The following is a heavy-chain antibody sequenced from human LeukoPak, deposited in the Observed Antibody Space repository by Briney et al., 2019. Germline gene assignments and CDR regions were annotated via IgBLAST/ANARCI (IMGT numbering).Heavy chain of an antibody. J-gene: IGHJ3*02. CDR2: ISGSGGST. D-gene: IGHD3-22*01. V-gene: IGHV3-23*01. Sequence: GGTLRLSCAASGFTFSNYGMSWVRQAPGKGLEWVSAISGSGGSTYYADSVKGRFTISRDNSKNTLYLQMNSLRAEDTAVYYCAKVRDYYDSSGYYGDAFDIWGQGTMVTVSS. CDR1: GFTFSNYG. CDR3: AKVRDYYDSSGYYGDAFDI.